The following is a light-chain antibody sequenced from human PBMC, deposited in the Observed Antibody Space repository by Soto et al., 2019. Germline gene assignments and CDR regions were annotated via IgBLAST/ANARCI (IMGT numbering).Light chain of an antibody. CDR1: QSVSSY. V-gene: IGKV3D-20*01. CDR3: QQYGSSPPWT. J-gene: IGKJ1*01. CDR2: DAS. Sequence: EIVLTQSPATLSLSPGERATLSCRASQSVSSYLAWYQQKPGLAPRLLIYDASSRATGIPDRFSGSGSGTDFTLTISRLEPEDFAVYYCQQYGSSPPWTFGQGTKVDIK.